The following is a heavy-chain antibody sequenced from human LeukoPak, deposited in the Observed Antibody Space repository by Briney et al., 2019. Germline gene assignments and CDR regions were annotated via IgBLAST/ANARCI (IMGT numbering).Heavy chain of an antibody. Sequence: PGGSLRLSCAASGFTFSSYAMSWVRQAPGKGLEWVSAISGSGGSTYYADSVKGRFTISRDNSKNMLYLQMNSLRAEDTAVYYCAKVEGGYYGSGSYLVNYFDYWGQGTLVTVSS. CDR3: AKVEGGYYGSGSYLVNYFDY. V-gene: IGHV3-23*01. J-gene: IGHJ4*02. D-gene: IGHD3-10*01. CDR1: GFTFSSYA. CDR2: ISGSGGST.